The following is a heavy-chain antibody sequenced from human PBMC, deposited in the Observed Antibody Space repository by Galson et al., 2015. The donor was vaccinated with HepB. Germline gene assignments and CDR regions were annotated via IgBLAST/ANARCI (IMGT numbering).Heavy chain of an antibody. CDR1: GFTFSSYW. D-gene: IGHD3-3*01. CDR3: ARVLGGDTNYYHYMDV. CDR2: IKQDGSEK. J-gene: IGHJ6*03. V-gene: IGHV3-7*03. Sequence: SLRLSCAASGFTFSSYWMTWVRQAPGKGLEWVANIKQDGSEKYYVDSVKGRFTISRDNAKNSLYLQMNSLRAEGTAVYYCARVLGGDTNYYHYMDVWGKGTTVTVSS.